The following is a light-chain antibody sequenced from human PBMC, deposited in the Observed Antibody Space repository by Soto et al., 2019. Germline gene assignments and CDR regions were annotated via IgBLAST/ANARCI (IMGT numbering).Light chain of an antibody. CDR1: QSLLHSNGYNY. Sequence: DIVMTQSPLSLPVTPGEPASISCRSSQSLLHSNGYNYLDWYLQKPGQSPQLLIYLGSNRASGVPDRFSGSGSGTEFTLKISRVEAEDVGVYYCMQALQTRCVAFGQGTKVDIK. CDR2: LGS. V-gene: IGKV2-28*01. CDR3: MQALQTRCVA. J-gene: IGKJ1*01.